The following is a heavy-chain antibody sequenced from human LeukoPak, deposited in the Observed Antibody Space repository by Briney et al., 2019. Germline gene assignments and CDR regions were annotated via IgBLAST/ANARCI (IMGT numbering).Heavy chain of an antibody. CDR3: ASLIEDY. CDR1: GFTFSSYA. Sequence: PGRSLRLSCAASGFTFSSYAMHWVRQAPGKGLEWVAVISYNGSNKYYADSVKGRFTISRDNSKNTLCLQMNSLRAEDTAVYYCASLIEDYWGQGTLVTASS. V-gene: IGHV3-30-3*01. J-gene: IGHJ4*02. CDR2: ISYNGSNK. D-gene: IGHD3-16*01.